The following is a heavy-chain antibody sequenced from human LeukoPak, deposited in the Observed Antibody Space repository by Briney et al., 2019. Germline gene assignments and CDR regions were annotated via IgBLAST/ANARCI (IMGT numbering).Heavy chain of an antibody. J-gene: IGHJ6*02. V-gene: IGHV3-53*01. CDR2: IRSGGST. Sequence: PGGSLRLSCAASGFTVSSSYMTWVRQAPGKGLEWVSVIRSGGSTVYADSVKGRFTISRDNAKNSLYLQMNSLRAEDTAVYYCARDYGDYELVDGMDVWGQGTTVTVSS. D-gene: IGHD4-17*01. CDR3: ARDYGDYELVDGMDV. CDR1: GFTVSSSY.